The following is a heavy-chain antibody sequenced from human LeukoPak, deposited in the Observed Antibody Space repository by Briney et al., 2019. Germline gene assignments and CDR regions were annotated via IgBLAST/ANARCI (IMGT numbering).Heavy chain of an antibody. D-gene: IGHD3-3*01. J-gene: IGHJ5*02. CDR1: GGSISSYY. V-gene: IGHV4-59*08. CDR2: IYYSGSI. CDR3: ARHVSGVVIYQEGNWFDP. Sequence: SETLSLTCTVSGGSISSYYWSWIRHPPGKGLEWIGYIYYSGSINYNPSLKSRVTISVDTSKNQFSLKLSSVAAADTAVYYCARHVSGVVIYQEGNWFDPWGQGTLVTVSS.